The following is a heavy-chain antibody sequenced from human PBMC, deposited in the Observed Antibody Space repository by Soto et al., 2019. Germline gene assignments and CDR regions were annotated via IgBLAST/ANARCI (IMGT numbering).Heavy chain of an antibody. D-gene: IGHD6-19*01. V-gene: IGHV1-24*01. CDR2: FDPEDGET. Sequence: ASVKVSCKVSGYTLTELSMHWVRQAPGKGLERMGGFDPEDGETIYAQKIQGRVTMTEDTSTDTAYMELSSLRSEDTAVYYCARVRLDPTPRHIAVAGTPFDYWGQGTLVTVSS. CDR1: GYTLTELS. J-gene: IGHJ4*02. CDR3: ARVRLDPTPRHIAVAGTPFDY.